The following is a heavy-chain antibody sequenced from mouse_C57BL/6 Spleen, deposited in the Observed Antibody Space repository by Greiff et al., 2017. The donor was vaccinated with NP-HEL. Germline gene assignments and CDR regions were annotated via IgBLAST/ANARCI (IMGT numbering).Heavy chain of an antibody. CDR1: GYTFTDYY. CDR2: INPNNGGT. D-gene: IGHD1-1*01. J-gene: IGHJ2*01. V-gene: IGHV1-26*01. Sequence: EVQLQQSGPELVKPGASVKISCKASGYTFTDYYMNWVKQSHGKSLEWIGDINPNNGGTSYNQKFKGKATLTVDQSSSTAYMELRSLTSEDSAVYYCARDYYGSQYYFDYWGQGTTLTVSS. CDR3: ARDYYGSQYYFDY.